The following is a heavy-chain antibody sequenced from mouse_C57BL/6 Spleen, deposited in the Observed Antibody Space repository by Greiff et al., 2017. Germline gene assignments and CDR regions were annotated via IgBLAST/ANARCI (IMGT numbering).Heavy chain of an antibody. CDR1: GFTFSSYA. CDR2: ISSGGDYI. Sequence: EVKLQESGEGLVKPGGSLKLSCAASGFTFSSYAMSWVRQTPEKRLEWVAYISSGGDYIYYADTVKGRFTISRDNARNTLYLQMSSLKSEDTAMYYCTSPNWDGQGFAYWGQGTLVTVSA. V-gene: IGHV5-9-1*02. J-gene: IGHJ3*01. D-gene: IGHD4-1*01. CDR3: TSPNWDGQGFAY.